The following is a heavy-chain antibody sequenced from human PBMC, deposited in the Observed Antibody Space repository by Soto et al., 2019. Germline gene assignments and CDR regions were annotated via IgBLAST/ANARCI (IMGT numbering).Heavy chain of an antibody. D-gene: IGHD6-13*01. V-gene: IGHV4-31*03. CDR1: GVSISSGGYY. CDR2: IYYSGST. J-gene: IGHJ6*02. Sequence: SETLSLSCTVSGVSISSGGYYWRWIRQHPGKGLEWIGYIYYSGSTYYNPSLTSRGTISVHTSKNQFPLKLRSVTAADTAVYYCASLEYSSSWYPHNYYYYLGMDVWGPGDTVT. CDR3: ASLEYSSSWYPHNYYYYLGMDV.